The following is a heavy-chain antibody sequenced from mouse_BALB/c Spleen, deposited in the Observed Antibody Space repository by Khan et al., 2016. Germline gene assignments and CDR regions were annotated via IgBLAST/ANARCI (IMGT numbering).Heavy chain of an antibody. CDR2: ITYSGST. V-gene: IGHV3-8*02. CDR1: DDSITSGY. D-gene: IGHD6-1*01. CDR3: AVIYRQDDSMDY. Sequence: MQLEESGPSLVKPSQTLSLTCSVTDDSITSGYWNWIRKFPGNKLEYMGYITYSGSTYYNPSLKSRISITRDISKNQYYLQLNSVTTEDTATYNYAVIYRQDDSMDYWGQGTSVTVSS. J-gene: IGHJ4*01.